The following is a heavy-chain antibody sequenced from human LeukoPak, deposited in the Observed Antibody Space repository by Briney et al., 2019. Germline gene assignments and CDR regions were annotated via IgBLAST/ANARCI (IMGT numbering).Heavy chain of an antibody. D-gene: IGHD3-3*01. Sequence: GGSLRLSCAPSGFTFSRHGMHWVRQAPGKGLEWVAIISNDGSRKYYAHSVEGRFTISRDNSKNTLYLQRDSLRAEDTAVYYCARDRAWNYFDFWGQGTLVTVSS. CDR2: ISNDGSRK. J-gene: IGHJ4*02. V-gene: IGHV3-30*03. CDR1: GFTFSRHG. CDR3: ARDRAWNYFDF.